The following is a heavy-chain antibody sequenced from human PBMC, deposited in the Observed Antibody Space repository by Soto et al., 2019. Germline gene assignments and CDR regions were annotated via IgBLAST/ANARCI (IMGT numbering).Heavy chain of an antibody. D-gene: IGHD6-19*01. J-gene: IGHJ4*02. V-gene: IGHV6-1*01. CDR2: TYYRSKCYN. CDR1: GESVSSNSTA. Sequence: SQTVSLTSAISGESVSSNSTAWNWIRQSPSRGLEWLGRTYYRSKCYNDYSVSVKSRITINPDTSKNQFSLQLNSVTPEDTAVYYCAREGSVAGSFDYWGQGTLVTVSS. CDR3: AREGSVAGSFDY.